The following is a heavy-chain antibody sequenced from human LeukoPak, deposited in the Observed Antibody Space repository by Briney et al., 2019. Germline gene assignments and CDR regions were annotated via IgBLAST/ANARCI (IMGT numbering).Heavy chain of an antibody. CDR2: INHSGST. D-gene: IGHD3-16*01. V-gene: IGHV4-34*01. CDR1: GGSFSGYY. J-gene: IGHJ2*01. Sequence: SETLSLTCAVYGGSFSGYYWRCIRQPPGKGLECIGEINHSGSTNYNPSLKSRVTISVDTSKNQFSLKLSSVTAADTAVYYCARGQFTFWYFDLWGRGTLVTVSS. CDR3: ARGQFTFWYFDL.